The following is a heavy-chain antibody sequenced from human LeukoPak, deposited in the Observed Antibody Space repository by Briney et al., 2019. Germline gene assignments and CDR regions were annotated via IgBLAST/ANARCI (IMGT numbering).Heavy chain of an antibody. CDR2: ISSSSSYI. D-gene: IGHD6-19*01. Sequence: GGSLRLSCAASGFTFSSYSMNWVRQAPGKGLEWVSSISSSSSYIYYADSVKGRFTISRDNAENSLYLQMNSLRAEDTAVYYCARDRSGWYYYFDYWGQGTLVTVSS. CDR3: ARDRSGWYYYFDY. CDR1: GFTFSSYS. V-gene: IGHV3-21*01. J-gene: IGHJ4*02.